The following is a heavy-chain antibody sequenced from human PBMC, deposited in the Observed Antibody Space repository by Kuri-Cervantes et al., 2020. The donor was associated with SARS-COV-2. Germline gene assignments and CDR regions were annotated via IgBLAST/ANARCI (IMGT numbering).Heavy chain of an antibody. D-gene: IGHD3-22*01. CDR3: TTGPDRYYYDSSGFDY. Sequence: GGSLRLSCAASGFTFSSYGMHWVRQAPGKGLEWVAFIRYDGSNKYYADSVKGRFTISRDNSKNTLYLQMNSLKTEDTAVYYCTTGPDRYYYDSSGFDYWGQGTLVTVSS. J-gene: IGHJ4*02. V-gene: IGHV3-30*02. CDR1: GFTFSSYG. CDR2: IRYDGSNK.